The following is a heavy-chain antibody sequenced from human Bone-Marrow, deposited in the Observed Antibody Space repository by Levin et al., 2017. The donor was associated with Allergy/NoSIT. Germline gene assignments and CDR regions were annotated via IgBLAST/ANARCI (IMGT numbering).Heavy chain of an antibody. CDR1: GGSISGHY. J-gene: IGHJ4*02. V-gene: IGHV4-59*11. D-gene: IGHD3-3*01. Sequence: SETLSLTCIVSGGSISGHYWSWIRQAAGKGLEWLGYVYYRGSTNYNPSLKSRVPISIDTSKNHLSLTLTSVTAADTAVYYCARSIAIFGVVIPLGNWGQGTLVTVSS. CDR2: VYYRGST. CDR3: ARSIAIFGVVIPLGN.